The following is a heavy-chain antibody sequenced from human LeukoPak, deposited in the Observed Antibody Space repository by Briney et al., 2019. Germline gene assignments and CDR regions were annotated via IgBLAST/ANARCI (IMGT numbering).Heavy chain of an antibody. V-gene: IGHV3-74*01. Sequence: GGSLRLSCAASGFTFSSYWMHWVRQAPGKGLVWVSRISDDGSRTSYADSVKGRFTISRDNSKNTLYLQMNSLRAEDTAVYYCAKERNVDTAMAFDYWGQGTLVTVSS. CDR1: GFTFSSYW. D-gene: IGHD5-18*01. J-gene: IGHJ4*02. CDR3: AKERNVDTAMAFDY. CDR2: ISDDGSRT.